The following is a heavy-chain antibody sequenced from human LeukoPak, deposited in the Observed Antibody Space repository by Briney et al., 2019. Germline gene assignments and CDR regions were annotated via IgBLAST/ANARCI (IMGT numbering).Heavy chain of an antibody. J-gene: IGHJ6*03. CDR3: AKIGDYYYYYMDV. D-gene: IGHD4-17*01. CDR1: GFTFSSYA. V-gene: IGHV3-23*01. Sequence: PGGSLRLSCAASGFTFSSYAMSWVREAPGKGLDWVSAISGSGGSTYYADSVKGRFTISRDNSKNTLYLQMNSLRAEDTAVYYCAKIGDYYYYYMDVWGKGTTVTVSS. CDR2: ISGSGGST.